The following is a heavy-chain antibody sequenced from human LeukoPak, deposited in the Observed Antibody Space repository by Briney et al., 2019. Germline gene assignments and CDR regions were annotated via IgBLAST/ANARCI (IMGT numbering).Heavy chain of an antibody. CDR3: ANAKLYGNFDH. CDR2: INPNTGGT. V-gene: IGHV1-2*02. D-gene: IGHD2-8*01. J-gene: IGHJ4*02. CDR1: GYSFTGYY. Sequence: ASVKVSCKASGYSFTGYYMHWVRRAPGQGLEWMGWINPNTGGTNYAQKFQGRVTMTRDTSISTAYMELSSLRSDYMAVYYCANAKLYGNFDHWGQGTLVTVSS.